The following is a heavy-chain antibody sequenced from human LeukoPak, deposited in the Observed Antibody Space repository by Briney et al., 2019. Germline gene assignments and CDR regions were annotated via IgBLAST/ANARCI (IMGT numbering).Heavy chain of an antibody. J-gene: IGHJ3*01. D-gene: IGHD7-27*01. CDR1: GDSVSVNSDV. Sequence: SQTLSLTCAISGDSVSVNSDVWNWIRQSPSRGLEWLGRTYYKSKWYNDYAVSVKSRITISPDTSKNQFSLQLNSVTPEDTAAYYCARDADWGYDAYDLWGQGTMVTVSS. V-gene: IGHV6-1*01. CDR3: ARDADWGYDAYDL. CDR2: TYYKSKWYN.